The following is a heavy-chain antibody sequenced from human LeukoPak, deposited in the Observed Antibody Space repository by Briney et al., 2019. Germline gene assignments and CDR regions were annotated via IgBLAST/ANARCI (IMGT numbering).Heavy chain of an antibody. CDR3: ARDQYVDTASY. J-gene: IGHJ4*02. V-gene: IGHV4-39*07. CDR2: INHSGST. Sequence: SETLSLTCTVSGGSISSTGSFWGWIRQPPGKGLEWIGEINHSGSTNYNPSLKSRVTISVDTSKNQFSLKLSSVTAADTAVYYCARDQYVDTASYWGQGTLVTVSS. D-gene: IGHD5-18*01. CDR1: GGSISSTGSF.